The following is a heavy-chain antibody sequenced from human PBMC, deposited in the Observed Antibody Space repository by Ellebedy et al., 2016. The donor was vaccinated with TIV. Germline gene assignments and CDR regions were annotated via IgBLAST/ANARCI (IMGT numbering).Heavy chain of an antibody. V-gene: IGHV1-69*13. CDR3: ARNSDIIVVPSAYASSYDI. Sequence: ASVKVSCKASGGTFGNHPLSWVRQAPGQGLEWVGRIIPMFGVTDTAQMLQGRLTITADESTSTAYMELSSLRSEDTAVYFCARNSDIIVVPSAYASSYDIWGQGTMVSVAS. D-gene: IGHD2-15*01. CDR2: IIPMFGVT. J-gene: IGHJ3*02. CDR1: GGTFGNHP.